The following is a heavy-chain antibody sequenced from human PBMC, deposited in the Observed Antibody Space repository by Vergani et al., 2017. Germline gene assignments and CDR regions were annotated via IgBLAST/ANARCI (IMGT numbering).Heavy chain of an antibody. CDR3: AGDAPNTYYYDSSGYGWFDP. Sequence: QVQLVQSGAEVKKPGASVKVSCKASGGTFSSYAISWVRQAPGQGLEWMGRIIPILGIVNYAQKVQGRVTITADNSTSTAYLELSSLRTEDTAVYYCAGDAPNTYYYDSSGYGWFDPWGQGTLVTVSS. CDR1: GGTFSSYA. V-gene: IGHV1-69*04. D-gene: IGHD3-22*01. J-gene: IGHJ5*02. CDR2: IIPILGIV.